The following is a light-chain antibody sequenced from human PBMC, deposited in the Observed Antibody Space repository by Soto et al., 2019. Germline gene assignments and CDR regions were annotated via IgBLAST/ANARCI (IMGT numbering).Light chain of an antibody. CDR3: QQYGSSPIT. J-gene: IGKJ5*01. CDR1: QSVSSN. V-gene: IGKV3-20*01. Sequence: VLTQSPGTLSLSPGERATLSCRASQSVSSNLAWYQQKPGQAPSLLIYGAFTRATGIPDRFSGSGSGTDFSLTISRLEPEDFAVYYCQQYGSSPITFGQGTRLEIK. CDR2: GAF.